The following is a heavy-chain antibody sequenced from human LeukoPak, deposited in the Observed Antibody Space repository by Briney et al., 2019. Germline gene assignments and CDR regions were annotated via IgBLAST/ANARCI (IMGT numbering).Heavy chain of an antibody. CDR3: ARAPPYFDY. CDR1: GGSFSGYH. Sequence: SETLSLTCAVYGGSFSGYHWSWIRQPPGKGLEWIGEINNSGSTKYNTSLKSRVTISVHTSKNQFSLKLSSVTAADTAVYYCARAPPYFDYWGQGTLVTVSS. V-gene: IGHV4-34*01. J-gene: IGHJ4*02. CDR2: INNSGST.